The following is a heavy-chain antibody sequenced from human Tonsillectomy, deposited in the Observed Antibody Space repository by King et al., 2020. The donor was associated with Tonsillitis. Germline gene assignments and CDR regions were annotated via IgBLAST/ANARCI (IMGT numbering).Heavy chain of an antibody. D-gene: IGHD4-11*01. V-gene: IGHV4-4*07. CDR2: IYTSGST. Sequence: VQLQESGPGLVKPSETLSLTCTVSGGSISSYYWSWIRQPAGKGLEWIGRIYTSGSTNYNPSLKSRGSMSVDTSKNQFSLKLSSVTAADTAVYYCARLTTVIDYYYGMDVWGQGTTVTVSS. J-gene: IGHJ6*02. CDR1: GGSISSYY. CDR3: ARLTTVIDYYYGMDV.